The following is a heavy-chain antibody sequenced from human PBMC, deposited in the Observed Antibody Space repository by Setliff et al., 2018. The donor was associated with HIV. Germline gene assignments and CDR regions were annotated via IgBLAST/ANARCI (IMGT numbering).Heavy chain of an antibody. CDR1: GYTFTSYY. J-gene: IGHJ4*02. CDR3: ARERNYGVNRPFDY. D-gene: IGHD4-17*01. Sequence: ASVKVSCKASGYTFTSYYMHWVRQAPGQGLEWMGIINPTGGSTTYAQKFQGRVTMTRDMSTSTVYMELSSLRSEDRAMYYCARERNYGVNRPFDYWGQGTLVTVSS. CDR2: INPTGGST. V-gene: IGHV1-46*01.